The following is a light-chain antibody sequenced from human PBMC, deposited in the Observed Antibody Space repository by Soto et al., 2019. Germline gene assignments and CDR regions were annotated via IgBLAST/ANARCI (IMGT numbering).Light chain of an antibody. V-gene: IGKV1-39*01. CDR2: AAS. CDR3: QQSYSTPRT. J-gene: IGKJ1*01. CDR1: QSISSY. Sequence: DIQMTQSPSSLSASVGDRVTITCRASQSISSYLNWYQQKPVKAPKLLIYAASSLQSGVPSRFSGSGSGTDFTLTITSLQPEAFAPYSCQQSYSTPRTFGQGTKVDIK.